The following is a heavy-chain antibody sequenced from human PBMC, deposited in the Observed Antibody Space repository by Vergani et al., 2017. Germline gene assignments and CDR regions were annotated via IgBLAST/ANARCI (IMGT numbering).Heavy chain of an antibody. CDR2: IYYSGST. V-gene: IGHV4-39*01. CDR3: ARRQSGYDLENWFDP. Sequence: QLQLQESGSGLVKPSQTLSLTCAVSGGSISSSSYYWGWIRQPPGKGLEWIGSIYYSGSTYYNPSLKSRVTISVDTSKNQFSLKLSSVTAADTAVYYCARRQSGYDLENWFDPWGQGTLVTVSS. D-gene: IGHD5-12*01. CDR1: GGSISSSSYY. J-gene: IGHJ5*02.